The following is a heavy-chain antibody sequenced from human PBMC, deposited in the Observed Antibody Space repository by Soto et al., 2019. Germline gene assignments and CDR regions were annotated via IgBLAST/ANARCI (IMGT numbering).Heavy chain of an antibody. CDR1: GYTFTGYY. J-gene: IGHJ6*02. Sequence: QVQLVQSGAEVKKPGASVKVSCKASGYTFTGYYMHWVRQAPGHGLEWMGWINPNSGGTNYAQKFQGRVTMTRDTSISTAYMELSRLRSDDTAVYYCARVDSSGWYKGYYYYGMDVWGQGTTVTVSS. V-gene: IGHV1-2*02. D-gene: IGHD6-19*01. CDR2: INPNSGGT. CDR3: ARVDSSGWYKGYYYYGMDV.